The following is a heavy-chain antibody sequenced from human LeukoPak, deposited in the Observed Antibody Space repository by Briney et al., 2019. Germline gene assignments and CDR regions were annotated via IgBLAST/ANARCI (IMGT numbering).Heavy chain of an antibody. CDR3: ARDPSSSSSVGGYLDY. CDR1: GFTFSSYA. V-gene: IGHV3-30*02. Sequence: GGSLRLSCAASGFTFSSYAMSWVRQAPGKGLEWVAFIRYDGSYKYYADSVRGRFTISRDNSKNTVYLQMNSLRAEDTAVYYCARDPSSSSSVGGYLDYWGQGTLVTVSS. CDR2: IRYDGSYK. J-gene: IGHJ4*02. D-gene: IGHD6-6*01.